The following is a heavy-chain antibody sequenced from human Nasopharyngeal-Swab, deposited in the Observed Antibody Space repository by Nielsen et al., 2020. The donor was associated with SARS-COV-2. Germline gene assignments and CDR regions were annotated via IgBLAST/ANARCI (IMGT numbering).Heavy chain of an antibody. D-gene: IGHD5-24*01. CDR3: ASVEMPIMGRAEYFQH. J-gene: IGHJ1*01. CDR2: IYHSGST. V-gene: IGHV4-59*01. Sequence: WIRQPPGKGLEWIGYIYHSGSTNYNPSFKSRVTISVDTSKNQFSLKLSSVTAADTAVYYCASVEMPIMGRAEYFQHWGQGTLVTVSS.